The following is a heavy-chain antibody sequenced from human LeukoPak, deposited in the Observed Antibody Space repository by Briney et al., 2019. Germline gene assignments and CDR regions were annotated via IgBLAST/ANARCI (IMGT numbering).Heavy chain of an antibody. Sequence: GASVKVSCTASGYTFTSYGISWERQAPGQGLEWMGWISAYNGNTNYAQKLQGRVTMTTDTSTSTAYMELRSLRSDDTAVYYCASWYSSGWYGSAFDIWGQGTMVTVSS. J-gene: IGHJ3*02. CDR2: ISAYNGNT. CDR1: GYTFTSYG. V-gene: IGHV1-18*01. D-gene: IGHD6-19*01. CDR3: ASWYSSGWYGSAFDI.